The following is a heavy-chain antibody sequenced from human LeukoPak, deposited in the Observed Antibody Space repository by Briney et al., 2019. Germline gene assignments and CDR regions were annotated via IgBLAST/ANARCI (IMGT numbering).Heavy chain of an antibody. CDR2: ISGTGHST. CDR3: ARVVSSSAWFSGRRDYYYMDV. V-gene: IGHV3-23*01. CDR1: GFTFSSYA. J-gene: IGHJ6*03. D-gene: IGHD6-6*01. Sequence: GGSLRLSCAASGFTFSSYAVSWVRQAPGKGLEWVSAISGTGHSTYYADPVKGRFTISRDNSKNTLDLHMNSLRAEDTAVYYCARVVSSSAWFSGRRDYYYMDVWGKGTTVTVSS.